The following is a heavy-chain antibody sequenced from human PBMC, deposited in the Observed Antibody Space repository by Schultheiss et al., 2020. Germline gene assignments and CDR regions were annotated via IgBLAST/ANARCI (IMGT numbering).Heavy chain of an antibody. D-gene: IGHD6-6*01. CDR2: ISSSSSYI. J-gene: IGHJ5*02. Sequence: GGSLRLSCTASGFTFGDYAMSWFRQAPGKGLEWVSSISSSSSYIYYADSVKGRFTISRDNAKNSLYLQMNSLRAEDTAVYYCARQGVIAAHKIWFDPWGQGTLVTVSS. CDR1: GFTFGDYA. V-gene: IGHV3-21*01. CDR3: ARQGVIAAHKIWFDP.